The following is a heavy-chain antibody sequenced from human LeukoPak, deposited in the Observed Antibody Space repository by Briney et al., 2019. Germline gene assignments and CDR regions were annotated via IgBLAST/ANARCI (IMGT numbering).Heavy chain of an antibody. D-gene: IGHD3-22*01. V-gene: IGHV4-39*07. CDR3: ARAYYYDSSGCYSYSYYMTV. CDR1: GGSISSSSYY. CDR2: IYYSGST. Sequence: PSETLSLTCTVSGGSISSSSYYWGWIRQPPGKGLEWIGSIYYSGSTYYNPSLKSRVTISVDTSKNQFSLKLSSVTAADTAVYYCARAYYYDSSGCYSYSYYMTVWGKGTTVTVSS. J-gene: IGHJ6*03.